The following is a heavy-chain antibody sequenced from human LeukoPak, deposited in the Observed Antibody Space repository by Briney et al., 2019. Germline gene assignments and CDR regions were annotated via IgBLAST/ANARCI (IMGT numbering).Heavy chain of an antibody. V-gene: IGHV4-38-2*01. CDR2: IYHSGST. J-gene: IGHJ3*02. D-gene: IGHD3-3*01. CDR3: ARRLYDFWSGYPDHAFDI. Sequence: SETLSPTCAVSGYSISSGYYWGWIRQPPGKGLEWIVRIYHSGSTYYNPSLKSRVTISVDTSKNQFSLKLSSVTAADTAVYYCARRLYDFWSGYPDHAFDIWGQGIMVTVSS. CDR1: GYSISSGYY.